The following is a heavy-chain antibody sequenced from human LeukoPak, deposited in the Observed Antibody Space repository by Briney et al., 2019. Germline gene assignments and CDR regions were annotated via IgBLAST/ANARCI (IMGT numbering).Heavy chain of an antibody. CDR1: GFTFSNAW. V-gene: IGHV3-15*01. Sequence: GGSLRLSCAASGFTFSNAWMSWARQAPGKGLEWVGRIKSNPDGGTTDYAAPVKGRFTISRDDSKNTLYLQMSSLKTEDTAVYYCTTAASGTSYWGQGTLVTVSS. D-gene: IGHD6-13*01. J-gene: IGHJ4*02. CDR2: IKSNPDGGTT. CDR3: TTAASGTSY.